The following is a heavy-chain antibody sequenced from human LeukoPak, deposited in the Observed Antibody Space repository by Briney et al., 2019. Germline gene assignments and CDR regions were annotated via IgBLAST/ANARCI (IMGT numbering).Heavy chain of an antibody. CDR3: ARRAGAYSHPYDY. V-gene: IGHV3-53*01. D-gene: IGHD4/OR15-4a*01. J-gene: IGHJ4*02. CDR2: IYSDNI. Sequence: GGPLRLSCTVSGFTVSSNSMSWVRQAPGKGLEWVSFIYSDNIHYSDSVKGRFTISRDNSKNTLYLQMNSLRAEDTAVYYCARRAGAYSHPYDYWGQGTLVTVSS. CDR1: GFTVSSNS.